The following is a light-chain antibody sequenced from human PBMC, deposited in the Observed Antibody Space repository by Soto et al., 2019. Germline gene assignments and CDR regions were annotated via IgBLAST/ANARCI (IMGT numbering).Light chain of an antibody. CDR1: QNINNY. V-gene: IGKV1-33*01. Sequence: DIQMTQSPSSLSASVGDRVTITCQASQNINNYLNWYRQKPGRAPKLLIYDASNLEAGVPSRCRGSGAGTDFTFTISRLQPEDIATYYCQQYENLPTFGQGTRREIK. CDR3: QQYENLPT. J-gene: IGKJ5*01. CDR2: DAS.